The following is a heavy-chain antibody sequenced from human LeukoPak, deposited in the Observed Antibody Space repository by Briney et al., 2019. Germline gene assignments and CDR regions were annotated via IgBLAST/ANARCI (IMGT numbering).Heavy chain of an antibody. D-gene: IGHD3-10*01. Sequence: SETLSLTCTVSGGSISSYYWSWIRQPPGKGLEWIGYIYYSGSTNYNPSLKSRVTISVDTSKNQFSLKLSSVTAADTAVYYCASISGSGSYYLDYWGQGTLVTVFS. CDR1: GGSISSYY. V-gene: IGHV4-59*01. CDR2: IYYSGST. J-gene: IGHJ4*02. CDR3: ASISGSGSYYLDY.